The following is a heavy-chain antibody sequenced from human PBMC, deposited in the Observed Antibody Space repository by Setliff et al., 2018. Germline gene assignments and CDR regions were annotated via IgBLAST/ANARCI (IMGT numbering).Heavy chain of an antibody. CDR3: ARDRRNIVVAVVNAAFDI. J-gene: IGHJ3*02. V-gene: IGHV1-18*01. Sequence: ASVKVSCKASSYTFSSYGISWVRQAPGQGLEWMGWISAYDGDTNYAQNLQGRVTMTTDTSTSTAYMELRSLRSDDTAVYYCARDRRNIVVAVVNAAFDIWGQGTMVTVSS. CDR2: ISAYDGDT. D-gene: IGHD2-15*01. CDR1: SYTFSSYG.